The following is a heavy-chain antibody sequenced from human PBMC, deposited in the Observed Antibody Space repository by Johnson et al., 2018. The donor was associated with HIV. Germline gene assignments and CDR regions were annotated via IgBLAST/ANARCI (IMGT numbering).Heavy chain of an antibody. J-gene: IGHJ3*01. CDR2: IRYDGSNK. CDR1: GFPFSSYA. Sequence: QVQLVESGGGVVQPGRSLRLSCVASGFPFSSYAMDWVRQAPGKGLEWVAFIRYDGSNKYYADSVKGRFTISRDNSKNTLYLQMNSLRAEDTALYYCARDLGLPENAFDLWGRGTMVTVS. D-gene: IGHD4-11*01. V-gene: IGHV3-30*02. CDR3: ARDLGLPENAFDL.